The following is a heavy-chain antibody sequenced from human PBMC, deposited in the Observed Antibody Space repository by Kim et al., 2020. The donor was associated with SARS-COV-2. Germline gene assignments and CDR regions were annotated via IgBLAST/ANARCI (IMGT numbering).Heavy chain of an antibody. V-gene: IGHV3-74*01. CDR2: SFGDGTST. Sequence: GGSLRLSCAXSGFTFTDNWIHWVRQAPGKGLVWVARSFGDGTSTDYADSVKGRFTVSRDKAKNMVYLQMNSLTSDDTAVYYCARVASTGYYAADCFDYWGQGTLVTVSS. CDR1: GFTFTDNW. D-gene: IGHD3-9*01. J-gene: IGHJ4*02. CDR3: ARVASTGYYAADCFDY.